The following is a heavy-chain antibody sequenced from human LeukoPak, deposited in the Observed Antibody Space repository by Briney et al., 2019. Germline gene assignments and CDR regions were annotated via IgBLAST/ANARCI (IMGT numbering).Heavy chain of an antibody. CDR3: ARGSTKIVPAAIALFYYYYYGMDV. CDR1: GYTFTSYD. CDR2: MNPNSGNT. Sequence: ASVKVSCKASGYTFTSYDINWVRQATGQGLEWMGWMNPNSGNTGYAQKFQGRVTMTRNTSISTAYMELSSLRSEDTAVYYCARGSTKIVPAAIALFYYYYYGMDVWGQGTTVTVSS. D-gene: IGHD2-2*01. J-gene: IGHJ6*02. V-gene: IGHV1-8*01.